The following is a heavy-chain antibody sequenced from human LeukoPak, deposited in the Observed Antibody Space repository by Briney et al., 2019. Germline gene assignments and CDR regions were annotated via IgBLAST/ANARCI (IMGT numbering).Heavy chain of an antibody. Sequence: SETLSLTCTVSGGPISGYYWSWIRQPPGNGLEWIAYIHYSRTTTYNPALKSRVTISVDTSKNQSSLKLNSVSAGDTAVYYCARHRQWLGPFDYWGQGTLVTVSS. J-gene: IGHJ4*02. V-gene: IGHV4-59*08. D-gene: IGHD6-19*01. CDR2: IHYSRTT. CDR1: GGPISGYY. CDR3: ARHRQWLGPFDY.